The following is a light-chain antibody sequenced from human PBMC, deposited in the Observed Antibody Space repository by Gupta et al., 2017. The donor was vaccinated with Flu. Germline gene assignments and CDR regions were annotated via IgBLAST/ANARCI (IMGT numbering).Light chain of an antibody. CDR2: DTS. J-gene: IGKJ1*01. V-gene: IGKV3-11*01. CDR1: KGGRSY. CDR3: QQRSNWPWT. Sequence: PVTLSWSPGERATLSCWASKGGRSYLAWYQQKPGQAPRLLIYDTSNRATGIPARFSGSGSGTDFTLTISSLEPEDFAVYFCQQRSNWPWTFGQGTKVEIK.